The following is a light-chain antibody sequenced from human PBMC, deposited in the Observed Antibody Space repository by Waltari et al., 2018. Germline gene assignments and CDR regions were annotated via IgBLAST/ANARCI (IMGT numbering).Light chain of an antibody. CDR1: PSVSSN. Sequence: EIVMMQSPATLSVSPGERATLACSASPSVSSNLAWYQQKPGQAPRLLIYGASTRATGIPARFSGSGSGTEFTLPIRSLQSEDFAVYYCQQYNNWPLAFGQGTKVEI. V-gene: IGKV3D-15*01. CDR2: GAS. CDR3: QQYNNWPLA. J-gene: IGKJ1*01.